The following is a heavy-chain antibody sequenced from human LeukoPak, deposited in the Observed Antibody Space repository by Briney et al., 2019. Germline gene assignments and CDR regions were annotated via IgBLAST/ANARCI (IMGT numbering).Heavy chain of an antibody. V-gene: IGHV3-43D*04. CDR2: ISCDGGST. Sequence: PGGSLRLSCAASGFTFDDYAMHWVRQAPGKGLEWVSLISCDGGSTYYADSVKGRFTISRDNSKNSLYLQMNSLRAEDTALYYCAKDILDAGKNSYYYGMDVWGKGTTVTVSS. J-gene: IGHJ6*04. CDR1: GFTFDDYA. CDR3: AKDILDAGKNSYYYGMDV.